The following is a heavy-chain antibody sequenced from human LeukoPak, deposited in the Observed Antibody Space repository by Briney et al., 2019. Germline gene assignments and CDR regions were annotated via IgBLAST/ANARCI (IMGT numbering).Heavy chain of an antibody. V-gene: IGHV5-51*01. CDR1: GYTLTSYW. Sequence: GESLQITCQGSGYTLTSYWSCWVRQMPGKGLEWMGIIYPGDSDTRYSPSFQGQVTISADKSISTAYLQWSSLKSSDTAMYYCARCTGTNAAPFDYWGRGTLVTVSS. CDR2: IYPGDSDT. D-gene: IGHD3-10*02. CDR3: ARCTGTNAAPFDY. J-gene: IGHJ4*01.